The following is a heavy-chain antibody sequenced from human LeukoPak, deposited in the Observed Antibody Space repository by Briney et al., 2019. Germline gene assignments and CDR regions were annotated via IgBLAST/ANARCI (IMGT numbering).Heavy chain of an antibody. J-gene: IGHJ6*03. V-gene: IGHV1-2*02. CDR3: ASYFMGLRPFQRNYYYYMDV. CDR1: GYTFTGYY. Sequence: GASVKVSCKASGYTFTGYYMHWVRQAPGQGLEWMGWINPNSGGTNYAQKFQGRVTMTRDTSISTAYMELSRLRSDDTAVYYCASYFMGLRPFQRNYYYYMDVWGKGTTVTVSS. CDR2: INPNSGGT. D-gene: IGHD3-16*01.